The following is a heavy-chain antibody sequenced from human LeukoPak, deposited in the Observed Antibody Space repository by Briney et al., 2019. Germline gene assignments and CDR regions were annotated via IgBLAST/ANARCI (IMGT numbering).Heavy chain of an antibody. D-gene: IGHD3-22*01. J-gene: IGHJ4*02. V-gene: IGHV3-66*01. Sequence: GGSLRLSCAASGFTVSSNYMSWVRQAPGKGLEWVSVIYSGGSTYYADSVKGRFTISRDNSKNTLYLQMNSLRAEDTAVYYCARVRSSGYYYRGHYFDYWGQGTLVTVSS. CDR2: IYSGGST. CDR1: GFTVSSNY. CDR3: ARVRSSGYYYRGHYFDY.